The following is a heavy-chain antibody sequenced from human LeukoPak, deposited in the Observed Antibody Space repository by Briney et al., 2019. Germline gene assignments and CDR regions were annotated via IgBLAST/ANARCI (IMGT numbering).Heavy chain of an antibody. J-gene: IGHJ4*02. D-gene: IGHD3-16*01. Sequence: AGSLRLSCAASGFSVSSNYNCWGRLPQAPGKERDSISYTGGSTYYADSVKGRFTISTDNSKYSLYLQMNSLRAEDAAVYYCARGVRSNVLSCAYAYYFDHWGQGTLVTVSS. CDR3: ARGVRSNVLSCAYAYYFDH. V-gene: IGHV3-53*01. CDR2: SYTGGST. CDR1: GFSVSSNY.